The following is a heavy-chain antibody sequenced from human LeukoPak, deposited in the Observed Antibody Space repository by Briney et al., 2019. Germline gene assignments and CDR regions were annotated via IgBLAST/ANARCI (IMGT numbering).Heavy chain of an antibody. CDR1: GGSISNYW. Sequence: SETLSLTCTVSGGSISNYWWSWIRQPPGKGLEWIGYVFDSGGTNYNPSLKSRVTISVDTSKNQFSLKVSSVTAADTAVYYCARAHSSGWPHMFDPWGQGTLVTVPS. V-gene: IGHV4-59*01. CDR3: ARAHSSGWPHMFDP. CDR2: VFDSGGT. J-gene: IGHJ5*02. D-gene: IGHD6-19*01.